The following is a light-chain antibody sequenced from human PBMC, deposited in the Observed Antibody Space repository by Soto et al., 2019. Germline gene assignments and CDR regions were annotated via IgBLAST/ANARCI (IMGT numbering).Light chain of an antibody. J-gene: IGKJ2*01. CDR3: QHHGSSAYT. V-gene: IGKV3-20*01. CDR1: QSVTSNY. Sequence: EIVLTQSPGTLSLSPGERATLSCRTSQSVTSNYLAWYQQKPGQAHRLLIYGASIRATGIPDRFSGSGSGTDFTLTISRLEPEDFAVYYCQHHGSSAYTFGQGTKLEI. CDR2: GAS.